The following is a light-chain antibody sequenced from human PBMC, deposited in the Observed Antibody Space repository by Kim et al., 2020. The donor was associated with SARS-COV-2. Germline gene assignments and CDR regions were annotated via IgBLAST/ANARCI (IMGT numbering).Light chain of an antibody. V-gene: IGLV2-23*02. CDR2: EII. Sequence: QSISISCTGARGDIGTYNLVSWYQQYPGEAPKLIMYEIIKRPSGIPTRFSGSKSGDTASVTISGLQAEDEADYYCCSYGGTAAPVLFGGGTQLTVL. J-gene: IGLJ2*01. CDR1: RGDIGTYNL. CDR3: CSYGGTAAPVL.